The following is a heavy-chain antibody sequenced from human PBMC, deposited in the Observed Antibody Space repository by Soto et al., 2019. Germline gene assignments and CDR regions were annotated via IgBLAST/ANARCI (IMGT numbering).Heavy chain of an antibody. J-gene: IGHJ4*02. CDR1: GFTFSSYA. CDR2: ISGSGGST. Sequence: GGSLRLSCAASGFTFSSYAMSWVRQAPGKGLEWVSAISGSGGSTYYADSVKGRFNISRDNSKNTLYLQMNSLRAEDTAVYYCANHNSSGWYSLYYFDYWGQGTLVTVSS. CDR3: ANHNSSGWYSLYYFDY. D-gene: IGHD6-19*01. V-gene: IGHV3-23*01.